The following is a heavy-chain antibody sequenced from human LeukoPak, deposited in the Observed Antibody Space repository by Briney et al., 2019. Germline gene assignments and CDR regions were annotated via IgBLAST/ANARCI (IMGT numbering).Heavy chain of an antibody. Sequence: GGVLRLSCAASGFTFSSYGMHCVRQAPGQGREWGAVIWYDGSKEYYADSVKGRFTISRDYYKNPLYLQMNSLRAEDTAVYYCAKDGFLVLRAMDWYCDLWGRGTLVTVSS. J-gene: IGHJ2*01. V-gene: IGHV3-33*03. CDR2: IWYDGSKE. D-gene: IGHD3-3*01. CDR1: GFTFSSYG. CDR3: AKDGFLVLRAMDWYCDL.